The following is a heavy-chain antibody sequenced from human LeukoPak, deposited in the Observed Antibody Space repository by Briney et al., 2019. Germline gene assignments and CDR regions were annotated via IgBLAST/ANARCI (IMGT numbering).Heavy chain of an antibody. CDR2: INAGNGNT. CDR3: ARVVVVVPAALSPSDAFDI. CDR1: GYTFTSYA. V-gene: IGHV1-3*01. D-gene: IGHD2-2*01. J-gene: IGHJ3*02. Sequence: ASVKVSCTASGYTFTSYAMHWVRQAPGQRLEWMGWINAGNGNTKYSQKFQGRVTITRDTSASTAYMELSSLRSEDTAVYYCARVVVVVPAALSPSDAFDIWGQGTMVTVSS.